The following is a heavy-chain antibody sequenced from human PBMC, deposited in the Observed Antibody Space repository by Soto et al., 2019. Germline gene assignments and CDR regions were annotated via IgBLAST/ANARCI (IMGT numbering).Heavy chain of an antibody. J-gene: IGHJ6*04. V-gene: IGHV1-8*01. Sequence: ASVKVSCKASGYTFTSYDINWVRQATGQGLEWMGWMNPNSGNTGYAQKFQGRVTMTRNTSISTAYMELSSLRSEDTAVYYCARVKVVATLWGGYYYYYGMDVWGKGTTLTVSS. CDR1: GYTFTSYD. CDR3: ARVKVVATLWGGYYYYYGMDV. CDR2: MNPNSGNT. D-gene: IGHD5-12*01.